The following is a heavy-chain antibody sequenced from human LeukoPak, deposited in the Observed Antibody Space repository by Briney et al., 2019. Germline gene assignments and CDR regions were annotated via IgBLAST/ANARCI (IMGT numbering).Heavy chain of an antibody. Sequence: SETLSLTCTVSGGSISSRNYYWGWIRQPPGKGLQWIGIIFYSGKTYYNPSLKSRLAISVDTSKNQFSLKLSSVTAADTAMYYCARLGYCSGGTCDWDYWGQGTPVTVSS. CDR3: ARLGYCSGGTCDWDY. D-gene: IGHD2-15*01. CDR1: GGSISSRNYY. J-gene: IGHJ4*02. V-gene: IGHV4-39*01. CDR2: IFYSGKT.